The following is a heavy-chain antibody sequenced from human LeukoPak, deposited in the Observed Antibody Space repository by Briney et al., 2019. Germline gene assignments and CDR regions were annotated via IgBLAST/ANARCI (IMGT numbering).Heavy chain of an antibody. J-gene: IGHJ4*02. CDR1: GGTFSSYA. D-gene: IGHD6-19*01. CDR3: ARDERIAVAFDY. Sequence: GASVKVSCKASGGTFSSYAISWVRQAPGQGLEWMGRIIPILGIANYAQKLQGRVTMTTDTSTSTAYMELRSLRSDDTAVYYCARDERIAVAFDYWGQGTLVTVSS. CDR2: IIPILGIA. V-gene: IGHV1-69*04.